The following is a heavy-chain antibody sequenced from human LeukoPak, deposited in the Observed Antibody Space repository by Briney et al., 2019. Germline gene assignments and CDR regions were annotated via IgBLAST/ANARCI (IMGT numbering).Heavy chain of an antibody. J-gene: IGHJ4*02. CDR2: ISGSGGNT. CDR1: GFTFSSYA. Sequence: GGSLRLSCAASGFTFSSYAMSWVRQAPGKGLEWISTISGSGGNTYHADSVKGRFTISRDNDKNSLYLQMNSLTDEDTAVYYCATDVDYWGQGTLDSWGQGTLVTVSS. D-gene: IGHD7-27*01. V-gene: IGHV3-23*01. CDR3: ATDVDYWGQGTLDS.